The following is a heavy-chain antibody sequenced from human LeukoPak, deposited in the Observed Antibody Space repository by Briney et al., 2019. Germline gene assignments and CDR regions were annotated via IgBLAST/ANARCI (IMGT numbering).Heavy chain of an antibody. CDR3: AREGYDFWSAYYYGVDV. D-gene: IGHD3-3*01. Sequence: SQTLSLTCTVSGGSISSGGYYWSWIRQHPGKGLEWIGYIYYSGSTYYNPSLKSRVTISVDTSKNQFSLKLSSVTAADTAVYYCAREGYDFWSAYYYGVDVWGQGTTVTVSS. CDR1: GGSISSGGYY. CDR2: IYYSGST. J-gene: IGHJ6*02. V-gene: IGHV4-31*03.